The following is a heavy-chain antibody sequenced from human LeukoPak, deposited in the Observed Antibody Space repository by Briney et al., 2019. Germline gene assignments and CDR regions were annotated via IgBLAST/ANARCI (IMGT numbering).Heavy chain of an antibody. J-gene: IGHJ4*02. CDR1: GGSFSGYY. CDR2: INHSGST. CDR3: ARGPRGGYCSSTSCAGRGDY. Sequence: SETLSLTCAVYGGSFSGYYWSWIRQPPGKGLEWIGEINHSGSTNYNLSLKSRVTISVDTSKNQFSLKLSSVTAADTAVYYCARGPRGGYCSSTSCAGRGDYWGQGTLVTVSS. V-gene: IGHV4-34*01. D-gene: IGHD2-2*01.